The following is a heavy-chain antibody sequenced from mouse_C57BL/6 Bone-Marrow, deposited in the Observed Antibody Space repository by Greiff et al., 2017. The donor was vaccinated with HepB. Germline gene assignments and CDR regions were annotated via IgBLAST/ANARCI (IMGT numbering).Heavy chain of an antibody. D-gene: IGHD3-3*01. V-gene: IGHV5-17*01. CDR3: ASPVGVYFDV. CDR2: ISSGSSTI. J-gene: IGHJ1*03. Sequence: EVMLVESGGGLVKPGGSLKLSCAASGFTFSDYGMHWVRQAPEKGLEWVAYISSGSSTIYYADTVKGRFTISRDNAKNTLFLQMTSLRSEDTAMYYCASPVGVYFDVWGTGTTVTVSS. CDR1: GFTFSDYG.